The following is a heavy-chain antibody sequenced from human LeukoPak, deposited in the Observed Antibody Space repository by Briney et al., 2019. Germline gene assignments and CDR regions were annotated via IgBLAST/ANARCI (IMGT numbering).Heavy chain of an antibody. CDR1: GFTFGSCA. V-gene: IGHV3-23*01. D-gene: IGHD1-26*01. CDR3: AKGFPFSGSPADYFGF. Sequence: PGGSLRLSCAASGFTFGSCAMSWVRQAPGQGLEWVSSISGGGGNIYYADSVKGRFTISRDNSKNTLYLQMNNLRTEDTALYFCAKGFPFSGSPADYFGFWGQGTLVTVSS. CDR2: ISGGGGNI. J-gene: IGHJ4*02.